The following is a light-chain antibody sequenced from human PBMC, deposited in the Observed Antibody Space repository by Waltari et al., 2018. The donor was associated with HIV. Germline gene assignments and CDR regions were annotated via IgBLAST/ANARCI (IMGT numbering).Light chain of an antibody. CDR1: SSDVGSYNV. CDR3: CSYAGSSSI. J-gene: IGLJ1*01. Sequence: QSALTQPASVSGSPGQSITISCTGTSSDVGSYNVVSWFQHHPGKAPKVRIYEVSKRPSGVSNRFSCSKSGNTASLTISGLQAEDEADYYGCSYAGSSSIFGTGTKVTVL. CDR2: EVS. V-gene: IGLV2-23*02.